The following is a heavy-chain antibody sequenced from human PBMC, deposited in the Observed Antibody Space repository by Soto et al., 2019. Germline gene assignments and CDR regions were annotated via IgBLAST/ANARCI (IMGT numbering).Heavy chain of an antibody. CDR3: ARVGSSSWYSYYYGMDV. J-gene: IGHJ6*02. CDR1: GYTFTSYG. Sequence: ASVKVSCKASGYTFTSYGISWLRRAPRQGVEWMGWISAYNGNTNYAQKLQGRVTMTTDTSTSTAYMELRSLRADDTAVYYCARVGSSSWYSYYYGMDVWGQGTTVTVSS. D-gene: IGHD6-13*01. CDR2: ISAYNGNT. V-gene: IGHV1-18*04.